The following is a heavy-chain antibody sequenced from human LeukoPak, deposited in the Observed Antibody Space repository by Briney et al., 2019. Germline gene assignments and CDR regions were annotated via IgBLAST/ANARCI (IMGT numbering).Heavy chain of an antibody. V-gene: IGHV4-61*02. Sequence: SETLSLTCTVSGASISSNTYYWSWIRQPAGKGLEWIGRIYSNGNINYNPTLEGRVTISADRSKNQVSLKVNSVTAADTAVYYCAREAMARFDYWGQGTLVTVSS. CDR3: AREAMARFDY. D-gene: IGHD2-8*01. CDR2: IYSNGNI. CDR1: GASISSNTYY. J-gene: IGHJ4*02.